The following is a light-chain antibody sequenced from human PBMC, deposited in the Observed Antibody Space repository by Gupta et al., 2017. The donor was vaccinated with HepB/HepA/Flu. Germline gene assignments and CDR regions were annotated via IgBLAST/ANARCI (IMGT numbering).Light chain of an antibody. Sequence: QSVLTQPPSVSGAPGQRATISCTGSSSNIGAGYGVHWYQQLPRTAPKLLISGNSRRPSGVPDRFSGSKSGTSASLAITGLQAEDEAEYYCQSYDNTLSGSLFGGGTRLIVL. CDR2: GNS. CDR1: SSNIGAGYG. V-gene: IGLV1-40*01. J-gene: IGLJ2*01. CDR3: QSYDNTLSGSL.